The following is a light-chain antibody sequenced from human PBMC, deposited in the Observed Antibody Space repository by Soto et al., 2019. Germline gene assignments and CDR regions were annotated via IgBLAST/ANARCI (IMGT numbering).Light chain of an antibody. CDR1: QSVSSTS. J-gene: IGKJ2*01. CDR2: GAS. Sequence: EIVLTQSPGTLSLSPGERATLSCRASQSVSSTSLAWYQQKPGQAPKLLIGGASTRATGIPDRFSAGGSGTDFTLTISRLEPEDYAVYYCQQYDDSARYIFGQGTNLEVK. CDR3: QQYDDSARYI. V-gene: IGKV3-20*01.